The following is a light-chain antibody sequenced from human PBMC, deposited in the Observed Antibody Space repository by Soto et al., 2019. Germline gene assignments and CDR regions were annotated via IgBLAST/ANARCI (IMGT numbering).Light chain of an antibody. J-gene: IGLJ3*02. CDR2: DVS. Sequence: QSALTQPASVSGSPGQSITISCTGTSSDIGAYDYVSWYQQHPGGVPKLLIYDVSSRPSGVPDRFSGSKSGTSASLAITGLQAEDEADYYCQSYDSSLSGSRVFGGGTKLTVL. CDR1: SSDIGAYDY. V-gene: IGLV2-14*03. CDR3: QSYDSSLSGSRV.